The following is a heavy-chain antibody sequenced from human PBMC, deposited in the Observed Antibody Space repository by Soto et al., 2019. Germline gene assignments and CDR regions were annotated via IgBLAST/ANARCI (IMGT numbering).Heavy chain of an antibody. Sequence: GGSLRLSCASSGLTFSSYSMNWVRQAPGKGLEWVSYSSSSSSTIYYADSVKGRFTISRDNAKNSLYLQMNSLRDEDTAVYYCARIYRGYSYGKFDYWGQGTLVTVSS. CDR2: SSSSSSTI. CDR1: GLTFSSYS. CDR3: ARIYRGYSYGKFDY. J-gene: IGHJ4*02. V-gene: IGHV3-48*02. D-gene: IGHD5-18*01.